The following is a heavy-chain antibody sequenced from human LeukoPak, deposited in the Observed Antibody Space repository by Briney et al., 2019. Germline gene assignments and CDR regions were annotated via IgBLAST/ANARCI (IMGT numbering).Heavy chain of an antibody. J-gene: IGHJ4*02. V-gene: IGHV3-7*03. CDR1: GFTFSSYW. CDR2: IKQDGSEK. D-gene: IGHD2-2*01. CDR3: ARPKGGCSSTSCYEFYFDY. Sequence: GGSLRLSCAASGFTFSSYWMSWVRQAPGKGLEWVANIKQDGSEKYYVDSVKGRFTISRDNAKNSLYLQMSSLRAEDTAVYYCARPKGGCSSTSCYEFYFDYWGQGTLVTVPS.